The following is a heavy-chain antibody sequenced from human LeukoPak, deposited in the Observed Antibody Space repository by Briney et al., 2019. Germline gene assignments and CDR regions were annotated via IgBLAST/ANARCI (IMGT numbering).Heavy chain of an antibody. CDR3: ARVSEQLVSRYYSYYMDV. CDR1: GGSISSSSYY. V-gene: IGHV4-39*07. J-gene: IGHJ6*03. CDR2: IYYSGST. D-gene: IGHD6-6*01. Sequence: SETLSLTCTVSGGSISSSSYYWGWIRQPPGKGLEWIGSIYYSGSTHYNPSLKSRVTISVDTSKNHFSLKLSSVTAADTAIYYCARVSEQLVSRYYSYYMDVWGKGTTVTVSS.